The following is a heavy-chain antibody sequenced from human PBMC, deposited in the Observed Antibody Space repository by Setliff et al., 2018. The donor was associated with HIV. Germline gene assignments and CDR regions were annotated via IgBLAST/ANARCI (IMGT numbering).Heavy chain of an antibody. CDR1: AYSLSGGYY. J-gene: IGHJ6*03. Sequence: SETLSLTCAVSAYSLSGGYYWGWIRQPPGKGLEWIGSIYHSGSTYYNPSLKSRVTLSVDTSKNQFPLKLNSVTAADTAVYYCARRYCSSTSCYYYYYYYMDVWGKGTTVTVSS. CDR3: ARRYCSSTSCYYYYYYYMDV. CDR2: IYHSGST. D-gene: IGHD2-2*01. V-gene: IGHV4-38-2*01.